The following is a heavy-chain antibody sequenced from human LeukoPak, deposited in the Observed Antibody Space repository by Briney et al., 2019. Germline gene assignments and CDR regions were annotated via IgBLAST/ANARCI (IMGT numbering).Heavy chain of an antibody. CDR2: ISGGSTYI. V-gene: IGHV3-21*01. CDR3: ARESGIMVGDYYYYYMDV. J-gene: IGHJ6*03. D-gene: IGHD1-26*01. CDR1: GFAFSTYD. Sequence: GGSLRLSCTASGFAFSTYDMNWVRQAPGKGLEWVSYISGGSTYIYYTDSVKGRFTISRDNAKNSLNLQMESLSAEDTAVYYCARESGIMVGDYYYYYMDVWGIGTTVTVSS.